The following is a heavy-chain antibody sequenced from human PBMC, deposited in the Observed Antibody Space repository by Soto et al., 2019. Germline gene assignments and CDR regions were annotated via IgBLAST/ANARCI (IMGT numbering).Heavy chain of an antibody. CDR2: INHSGST. V-gene: IGHV4-34*01. CDR3: ARGSRFLEWLLYPTNWFDP. D-gene: IGHD3-3*01. J-gene: IGHJ5*02. Sequence: SETLSLTFAVYGGSFSGYYWSWIRQPPGKGLEWIGEINHSGSTNYNPSLKSRVTMSVDTSKNQFSLKLSSVTAADTAVYYCARGSRFLEWLLYPTNWFDPWGQGTLVTVSS. CDR1: GGSFSGYY.